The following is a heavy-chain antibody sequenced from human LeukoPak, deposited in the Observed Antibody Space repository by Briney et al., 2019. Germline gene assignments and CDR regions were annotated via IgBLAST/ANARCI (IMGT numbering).Heavy chain of an antibody. CDR2: ISSSSSYI. J-gene: IGHJ4*02. CDR3: AREMEGPYGSGSPLDY. D-gene: IGHD3-10*01. V-gene: IGHV3-21*04. Sequence: PGGSLRLSCAASGFTFSSYSMNWVRQAPGKGLEWVSSISSSSSYIYYTDSVKGRFTISRDNAKNSLYLQMNSLRAEDTAVYYCAREMEGPYGSGSPLDYWGQGTLVTVSS. CDR1: GFTFSSYS.